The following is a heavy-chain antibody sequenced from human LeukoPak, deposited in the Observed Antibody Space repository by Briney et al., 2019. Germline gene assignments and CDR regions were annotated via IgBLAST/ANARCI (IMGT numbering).Heavy chain of an antibody. V-gene: IGHV5-51*01. CDR1: GYSFTTYW. CDR2: IYPGDSDT. J-gene: IGHJ6*03. Sequence: GESLKISCKGSGYSFTTYWIAWVRQMPGKGLEWMGIIYPGDSDTRYSPSFQGQVTISADKSISTAYLQWSSLKASDTAMYYCARADTAMVTGYYMDVWGKGTTVTVSS. CDR3: ARADTAMVTGYYMDV. D-gene: IGHD5-18*01.